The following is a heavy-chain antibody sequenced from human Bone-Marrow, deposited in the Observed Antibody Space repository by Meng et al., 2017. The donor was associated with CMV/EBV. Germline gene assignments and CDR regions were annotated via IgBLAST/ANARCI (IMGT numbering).Heavy chain of an antibody. CDR2: INHSGST. CDR3: ARGKYSGGYYPLDY. V-gene: IGHV4-34*01. Sequence: VKLQQWCARLWQPSAPLSLACAVYGESFSPYYWTWIRQPPGKGLEWIGEINHSGSTDYNPSLKSRVTISVDTSKNQFSLKLTSVTAADSALYYCARGKYSGGYYPLDYWGQGTLVTVSS. J-gene: IGHJ4*02. D-gene: IGHD3-22*01. CDR1: GESFSPYY.